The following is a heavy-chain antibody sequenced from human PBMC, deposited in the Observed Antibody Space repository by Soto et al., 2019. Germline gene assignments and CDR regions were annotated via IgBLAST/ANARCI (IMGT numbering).Heavy chain of an antibody. CDR3: ASRITMVRGVIDGMDV. D-gene: IGHD3-10*01. V-gene: IGHV1-18*01. CDR1: GYTFTSYG. J-gene: IGHJ6*02. Sequence: QVQLVQSGAEVKKPGASVKVSCKASGYTFTSYGISWVRQAPGQGLEWMGWISAYTGNTNYAQKLQGRVTMTTDTATSTAYMELRSQRSDDTAVYYCASRITMVRGVIDGMDVWGQGTTVTVSS. CDR2: ISAYTGNT.